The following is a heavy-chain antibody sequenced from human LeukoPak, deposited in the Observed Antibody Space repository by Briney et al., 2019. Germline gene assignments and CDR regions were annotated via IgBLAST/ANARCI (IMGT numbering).Heavy chain of an antibody. CDR1: GYTFTSYY. CDR2: INPSGGST. J-gene: IGHJ4*02. D-gene: IGHD6-13*01. Sequence: ASVKVSYTASGYTFTSYYMHWVRQAPGQGLEWMGIINPSGGSTSYAQKFQGRVTMTRDTSTSTVYMELSSLRSEDTAVYYCATGGEQQLDGLDYWGQGTLVTGSS. CDR3: ATGGEQQLDGLDY. V-gene: IGHV1-46*01.